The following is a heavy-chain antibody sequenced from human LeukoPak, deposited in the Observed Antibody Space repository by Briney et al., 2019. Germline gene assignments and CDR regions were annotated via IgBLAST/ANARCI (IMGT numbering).Heavy chain of an antibody. D-gene: IGHD5-12*01. V-gene: IGHV1-18*04. J-gene: IGHJ6*04. Sequence: ASVKVSCKASGYTFTSYGISWVRQAPGQGLEWMGWISAYNGNTNYAQKLQGRVTMTTDTSTSTAYMELRSLRSDDTAVYYCARCPHKQWLVSYYHGMDVWGKGTTVTVSS. CDR3: ARCPHKQWLVSYYHGMDV. CDR2: ISAYNGNT. CDR1: GYTFTSYG.